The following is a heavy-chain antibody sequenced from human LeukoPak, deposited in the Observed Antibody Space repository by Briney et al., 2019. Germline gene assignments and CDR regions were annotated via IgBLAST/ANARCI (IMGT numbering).Heavy chain of an antibody. CDR1: GYSFTSYW. CDR3: ARRGEAMDPFDY. D-gene: IGHD5-18*01. V-gene: IGHV5-51*01. J-gene: IGHJ4*02. Sequence: GESLKISCKDSGYSFTSYWIGWVRQMPGKGLEWMGIIYPGDSDTRYSPSFQGQVTISANKSINTAYLQWSSLEASDTAMYYCARRGEAMDPFDYWGQGTLVTVSS. CDR2: IYPGDSDT.